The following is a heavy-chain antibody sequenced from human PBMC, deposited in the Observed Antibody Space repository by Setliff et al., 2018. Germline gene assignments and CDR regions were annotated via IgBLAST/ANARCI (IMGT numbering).Heavy chain of an antibody. Sequence: SCKASGGTFNTYVISWVRQAPSQGLEWISYIHDSGNPTYYADSVKGRFTVSRDNAKNSLYLQMTSLRAEDTAIYYCARTTGYRLEGDFDYWGQGTLVTVSS. CDR3: ARTTGYRLEGDFDY. J-gene: IGHJ4*02. V-gene: IGHV3-11*01. D-gene: IGHD3-16*01. CDR1: GGTFNTYV. CDR2: IHDSGNPT.